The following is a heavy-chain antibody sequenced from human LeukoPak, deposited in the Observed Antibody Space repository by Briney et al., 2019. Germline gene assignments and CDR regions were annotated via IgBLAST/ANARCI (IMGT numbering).Heavy chain of an antibody. Sequence: GGSLRLSCAASGFTLSDYYMSWIRQAPGKGLEWVSYISGSGSTIYYTDSVKGRFTISRDDAKNSLYLQMNSLSAEDAAVYYCARDGFSSTWTRGALDYWGQGTLVTVSS. CDR2: ISGSGSTI. D-gene: IGHD6-13*01. J-gene: IGHJ4*02. V-gene: IGHV3-11*01. CDR1: GFTLSDYY. CDR3: ARDGFSSTWTRGALDY.